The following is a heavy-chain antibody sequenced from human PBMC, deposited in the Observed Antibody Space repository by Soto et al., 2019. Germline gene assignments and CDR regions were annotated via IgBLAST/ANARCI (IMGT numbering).Heavy chain of an antibody. CDR2: MYHSGST. CDR1: GGSISSGGYS. Sequence: SETLSLTCAVSGGSISSGGYSWSWIRQPPGKGLEWIGYMYHSGSTYYNPSLKSRVTISIDRSKNQFFLKLSSVTAADTAVYYCASYYDSSGYYAYYFDYWGQGTLVTVSS. CDR3: ASYYDSSGYYAYYFDY. D-gene: IGHD3-22*01. J-gene: IGHJ4*02. V-gene: IGHV4-30-2*01.